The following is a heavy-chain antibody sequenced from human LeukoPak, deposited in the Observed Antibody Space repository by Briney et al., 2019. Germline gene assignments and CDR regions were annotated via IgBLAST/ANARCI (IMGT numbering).Heavy chain of an antibody. J-gene: IGHJ4*02. Sequence: PGRSLRLSCAASGFTFSTSGMHWVRQAPGKGLEWVAVIWYDGSNKHYAESVKGRFSISRDNSKSTLYLQMNSLRAEDTAIYYCANAFGNWGQGTLVTVSS. CDR2: IWYDGSNK. V-gene: IGHV3-33*06. CDR1: GFTFSTSG. D-gene: IGHD3-10*01. CDR3: ANAFGN.